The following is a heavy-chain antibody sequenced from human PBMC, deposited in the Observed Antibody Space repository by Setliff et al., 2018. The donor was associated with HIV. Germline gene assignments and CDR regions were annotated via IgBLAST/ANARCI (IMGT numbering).Heavy chain of an antibody. J-gene: IGHJ6*03. CDR2: IIPILGIA. Sequence: SVKVSCKASGGTFSSYAISWVQQAPGQGLEWMGGIIPILGIANYAQKFQGRVTITADKSTSTAYMELSSLRSEDTAVYYCARPRSGWYHYYYMDVWGKGTTVTVSS. D-gene: IGHD6-19*01. CDR1: GGTFSSYA. CDR3: ARPRSGWYHYYYMDV. V-gene: IGHV1-69*10.